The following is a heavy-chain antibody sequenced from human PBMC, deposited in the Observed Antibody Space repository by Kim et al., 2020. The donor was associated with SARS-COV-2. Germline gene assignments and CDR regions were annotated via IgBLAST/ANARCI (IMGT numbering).Heavy chain of an antibody. J-gene: IGHJ4*02. V-gene: IGHV3-11*05. D-gene: IGHD6-13*01. Sequence: GGSLRLSCAASGFTFSDYYMSWIRQAPGKGLEWVSYISSSSSYTNYADSVKGRFTISRDNAKNSLYLQMNSLRAEDTAVYYCAREGGLGRSSSWYEYQTVFDYWGQGTLVTVSS. CDR3: AREGGLGRSSSWYEYQTVFDY. CDR2: ISSSSSYT. CDR1: GFTFSDYY.